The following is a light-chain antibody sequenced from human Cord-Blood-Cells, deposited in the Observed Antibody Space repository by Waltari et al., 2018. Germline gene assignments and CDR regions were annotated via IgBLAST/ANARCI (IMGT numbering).Light chain of an antibody. CDR1: QSIRSY. V-gene: IGKV1-39*01. CDR3: QQSYSTLT. J-gene: IGKJ4*01. Sequence: DIQMTQSPSSLSASVGDRVTITCRASQSIRSYLNWYQQKPGKAPKLLIYAASSLQSGVPSRFSVSGSGTDFTLTISSLQPEDFATYYCQQSYSTLTFGGGTKVEIK. CDR2: AAS.